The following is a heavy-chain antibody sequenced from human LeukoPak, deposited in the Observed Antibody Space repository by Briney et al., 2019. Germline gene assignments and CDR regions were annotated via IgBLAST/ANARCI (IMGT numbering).Heavy chain of an antibody. J-gene: IGHJ4*02. V-gene: IGHV3-23*01. Sequence: GGSLRLSCAASGFTFSSYAMSWVRQAPGKGLEWVSAIRGRVAITDYADSVTGPFTNSRDTSRNTLYMQMNSLKAEDRAVYYRAKGVRRSSDYSSPVDYWGQGTVVTVSS. CDR2: IRGRVAIT. CDR1: GFTFSSYA. D-gene: IGHD3-22*01. CDR3: AKGVRRSSDYSSPVDY.